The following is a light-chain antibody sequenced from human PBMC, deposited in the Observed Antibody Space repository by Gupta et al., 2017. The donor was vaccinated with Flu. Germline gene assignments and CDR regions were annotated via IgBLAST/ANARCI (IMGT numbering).Light chain of an antibody. CDR2: DSS. V-gene: IGKV1-33*01. CDR3: QHHKVLPYT. CDR1: QDISNY. Sequence: DIQMTQSPSSLSASVGDRVTITCQASQDISNYLNWYQQKPGKAPQLLIYDSSRLETGVPARFSGSGSGTDFAFTINSLQPEDIATYYCQHHKVLPYTFGQGTKMEI. J-gene: IGKJ2*01.